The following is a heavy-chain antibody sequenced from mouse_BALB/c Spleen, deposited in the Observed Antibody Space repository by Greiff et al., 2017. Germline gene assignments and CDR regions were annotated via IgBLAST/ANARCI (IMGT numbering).Heavy chain of an antibody. V-gene: IGHV1S135*01. Sequence: EVQLQQSGPELMKPGASVKISCKASGYSFTSYYMHWVKQSHGKSLEWIGYIDPFNGGTSYNQKFKGKATLTVDKSSSTAYMHLSSLTSEDSAVYYCARPLRLHYYAMDYWGQGTSVTVSS. CDR1: GYSFTSYY. CDR2: IDPFNGGT. D-gene: IGHD1-2*01. CDR3: ARPLRLHYYAMDY. J-gene: IGHJ4*01.